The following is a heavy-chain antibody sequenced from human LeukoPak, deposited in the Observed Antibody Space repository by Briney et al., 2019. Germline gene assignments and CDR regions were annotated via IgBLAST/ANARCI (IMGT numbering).Heavy chain of an antibody. Sequence: GGSLRLSCAASGFSLTNYWMRWVRQAPGKGPVWVSRIHRDGNITEYADSVRGRFTISRDNAKNTLYLQMNSLRAEDTAVYYCARAPSIPDNYQHTRGSLDYWGQGTLVTVSS. CDR1: GFSLTNYW. CDR2: IHRDGNIT. J-gene: IGHJ4*02. D-gene: IGHD2-2*01. CDR3: ARAPSIPDNYQHTRGSLDY. V-gene: IGHV3-74*03.